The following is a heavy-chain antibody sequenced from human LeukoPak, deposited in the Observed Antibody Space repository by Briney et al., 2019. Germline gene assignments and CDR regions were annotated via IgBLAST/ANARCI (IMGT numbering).Heavy chain of an antibody. CDR1: GFTFSIYG. CDR2: VSFDGRTE. D-gene: IGHD6-25*01. V-gene: IGHV3-30*18. CDR3: AKEPTSYTSGWYFQD. Sequence: GGSLRLSCAASGFTFSIYGMQCVRQAPGKGLEWVAVVSFDGRTEFYADSVKGRFTISRDNSKNTLDLQMYSLKPDDTAVYYCAKEPTSYTSGWYFQDWGQGTLVTVSS. J-gene: IGHJ1*01.